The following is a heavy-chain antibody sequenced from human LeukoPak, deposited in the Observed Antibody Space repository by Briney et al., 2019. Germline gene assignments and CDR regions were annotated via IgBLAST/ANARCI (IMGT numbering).Heavy chain of an antibody. Sequence: PGGSLRLSCAASGFTFNSYGMHWVRQAPGKGLEWVAVISYDGSNKYYADSVKGRFTISRDNSKNTLYLQMNSLRAEDTAVYYCAKDLGYCSGGSCYHFDYWGQGTLVTVSS. CDR3: AKDLGYCSGGSCYHFDY. D-gene: IGHD2-15*01. J-gene: IGHJ4*02. CDR1: GFTFNSYG. V-gene: IGHV3-30*18. CDR2: ISYDGSNK.